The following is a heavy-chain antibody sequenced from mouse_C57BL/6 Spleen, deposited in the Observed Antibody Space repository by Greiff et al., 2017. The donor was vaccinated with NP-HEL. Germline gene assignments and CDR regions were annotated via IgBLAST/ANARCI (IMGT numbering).Heavy chain of an antibody. D-gene: IGHD1-1*01. CDR2: IYPGSGNT. CDR1: GYSFTSYY. Sequence: QVQLKQSGPELVKPGASVKISCKASGYSFTSYYIHWVKQMPGQGLEWIGWIYPGSGNTKYNEKFKGKATLTADTSSSTAYMQLSSLTSEDSAVYYCARDYGSSWDWFAYWGQGTLVTVSA. CDR3: ARDYGSSWDWFAY. J-gene: IGHJ3*01. V-gene: IGHV1-66*01.